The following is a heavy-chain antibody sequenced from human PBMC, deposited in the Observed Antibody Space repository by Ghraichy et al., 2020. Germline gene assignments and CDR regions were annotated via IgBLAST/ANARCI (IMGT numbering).Heavy chain of an antibody. V-gene: IGHV4-34*01. Sequence: SETLSLTCAVYGGSFSGYYWSWIRQPPGKGLEWIGEINHSGSTNYNPSLKSRVTISVDTSKNQFSLKLSSVTAADTAVYYCARGTRSSAPVSVGGDFDIWGQGTMVTVSS. J-gene: IGHJ3*02. CDR3: ARGTRSSAPVSVGGDFDI. CDR2: INHSGST. CDR1: GGSFSGYY. D-gene: IGHD3-16*01.